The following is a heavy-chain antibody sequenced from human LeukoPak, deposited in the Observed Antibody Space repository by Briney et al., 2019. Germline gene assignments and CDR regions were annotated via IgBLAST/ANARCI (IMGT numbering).Heavy chain of an antibody. J-gene: IGHJ5*02. Sequence: PSQTLSLTCTVSGGSISSGGYYWSWIRQHPGKGLEWIGYIYYSGSTNYNPSLKSRVTISVDTSKNQFSLKLSSVTAADTAVYYCARRGNHPLFDPWGQGTLVTVSS. V-gene: IGHV4-61*08. D-gene: IGHD1-14*01. CDR3: ARRGNHPLFDP. CDR1: GGSISSGGYY. CDR2: IYYSGST.